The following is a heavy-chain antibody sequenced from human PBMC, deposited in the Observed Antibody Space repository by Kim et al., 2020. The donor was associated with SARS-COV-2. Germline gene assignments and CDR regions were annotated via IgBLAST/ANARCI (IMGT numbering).Heavy chain of an antibody. CDR3: ARAINGDYSGLHYFDY. J-gene: IGHJ4*02. V-gene: IGHV4-30-2*05. Sequence: SLKSRVTISEDTSKNQFSLKLSTVPAADTAVYYCARAINGDYSGLHYFDYWGQGTLVTVSS. D-gene: IGHD4-17*01.